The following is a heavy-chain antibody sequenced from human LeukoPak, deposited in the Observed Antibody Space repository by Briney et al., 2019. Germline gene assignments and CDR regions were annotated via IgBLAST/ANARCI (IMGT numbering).Heavy chain of an antibody. J-gene: IGHJ5*02. CDR3: AKGLDKFDP. Sequence: SETLSLTCAVYGGFFSGYYWSWIRQPLGKGLEWIGEINHSGSTNYNPSLKSRVTISVDTSKNQFSLKLSSVTAADTAVYYCAKGLDKFDPWGQGTLVTVSS. V-gene: IGHV4-34*01. CDR2: INHSGST. CDR1: GGFFSGYY. D-gene: IGHD1-1*01.